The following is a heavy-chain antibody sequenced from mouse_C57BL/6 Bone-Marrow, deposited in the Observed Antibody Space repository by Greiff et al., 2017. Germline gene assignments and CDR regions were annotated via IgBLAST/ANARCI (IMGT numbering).Heavy chain of an antibody. Sequence: QVQLKQPGAELVKPGASVKLSCKASGYTFTSYWMHWVKQRPGRGLEWIGRIDPNSGGTKYNEKFKSKATLTVDKPSSTAYMQLSSLTSEDYAVYYCARGSPDYYGSIYGYCVDWGEGAALRVSS. D-gene: IGHD1-1*01. CDR3: ARGSPDYYGSIYGYCVD. V-gene: IGHV1-72*01. CDR2: IDPNSGGT. J-gene: IGHJ2*01. CDR1: GYTFTSYW.